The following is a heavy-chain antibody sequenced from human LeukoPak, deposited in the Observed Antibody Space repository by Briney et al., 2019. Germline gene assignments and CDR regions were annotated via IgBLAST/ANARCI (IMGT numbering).Heavy chain of an antibody. CDR2: IKHDGSEK. V-gene: IGHV3-7*01. CDR1: GFTFRSPL. J-gene: IGHJ4*02. CDR3: ARDSGVGDFDY. D-gene: IGHD3-16*01. Sequence: GGSLRLSCAASGFTFRSPLMTLVRQAPGKGLELVANIKHDGSEKYYLDSVKGRFTISRDNAKNSLYLQINSLRAEDTAVYYCARDSGVGDFDYWGQGTLVTVSS.